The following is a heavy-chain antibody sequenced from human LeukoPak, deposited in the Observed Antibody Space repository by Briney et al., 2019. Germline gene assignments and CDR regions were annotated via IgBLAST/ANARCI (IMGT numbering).Heavy chain of an antibody. CDR3: ARDRGSSGYSVFYYYYGMDV. V-gene: IGHV1-69*13. J-gene: IGHJ6*02. CDR1: GGTFSSYA. CDR2: IIPIFGTA. Sequence: ASVTVSCTASGGTFSSYAISWVRQAPGQGHEWMGGIIPIFGTANYAQKFQGRVTITADESTSTAYMELSSLRSEDMAVYYCARDRGSSGYSVFYYYYGMDVWGQETTVTVSS. D-gene: IGHD3-22*01.